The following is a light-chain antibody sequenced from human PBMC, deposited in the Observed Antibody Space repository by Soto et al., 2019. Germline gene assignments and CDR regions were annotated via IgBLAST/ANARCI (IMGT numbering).Light chain of an antibody. J-gene: IGLJ1*01. CDR3: CSYAGSYTHV. V-gene: IGLV2-11*01. CDR2: XXS. Sequence: QSALTQPRSVSGSPGQSVTISCTGTSSDVGGYNYVSWYQQHPGKAPKLMIYXXSKRPSXXPDXFXGSKSGNTASLTISGLQAEDXADYYCCSYAGSYTHVFGTGTKVTVL. CDR1: SSDVGGYNY.